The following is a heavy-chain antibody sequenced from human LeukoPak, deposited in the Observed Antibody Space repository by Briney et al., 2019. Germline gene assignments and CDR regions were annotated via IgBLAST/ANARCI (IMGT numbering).Heavy chain of an antibody. J-gene: IGHJ3*02. V-gene: IGHV1-18*01. CDR2: ISAYNGNT. Sequence: ASVKVSCKASGYTFTSYGISWVRQAPGQGLEWMGWISAYNGNTNYAQKLQGRVTMTTDTSTSTAYMELSSLRSEDTAVYYCARSSSSWYDAFDIWGQGTMVTVSS. D-gene: IGHD6-13*01. CDR3: ARSSSSWYDAFDI. CDR1: GYTFTSYG.